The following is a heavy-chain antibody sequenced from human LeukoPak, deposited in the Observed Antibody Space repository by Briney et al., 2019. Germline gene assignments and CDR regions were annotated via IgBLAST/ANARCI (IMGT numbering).Heavy chain of an antibody. Sequence: ASVKVSCKASGYIFTSYGISWVRQAPGQGLEWMGWISAYNGNTNYAQKLQGRVTMTTDTSTSTAYMELRSLRSDDTAVYYCARVSLVQYYFDYWGQGTLVTVSS. CDR1: GYIFTSYG. V-gene: IGHV1-18*01. CDR2: ISAYNGNT. CDR3: ARVSLVQYYFDY. J-gene: IGHJ4*02. D-gene: IGHD1-1*01.